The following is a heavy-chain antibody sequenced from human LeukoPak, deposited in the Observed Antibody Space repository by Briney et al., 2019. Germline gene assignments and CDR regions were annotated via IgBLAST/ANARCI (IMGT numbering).Heavy chain of an antibody. J-gene: IGHJ3*02. CDR1: GYTFTSYG. V-gene: IGHV1-18*01. CDR2: ISAYNGNT. CDR3: ASPSHYSSGSAAFDI. D-gene: IGHD6-19*01. Sequence: ASVKVSCKASGYTFTSYGISWVRQAPGQGLEWMGWISAYNGNTNYAQKLQGRVTMTTDTSTSTAYMELRSLRSDDTAVYYCASPSHYSSGSAAFDIWGQGTMVTVSS.